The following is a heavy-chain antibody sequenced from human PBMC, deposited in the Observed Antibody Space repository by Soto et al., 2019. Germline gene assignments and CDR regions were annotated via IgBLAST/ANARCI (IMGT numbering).Heavy chain of an antibody. D-gene: IGHD1-7*01. V-gene: IGHV3-33*01. J-gene: IGHJ3*02. CDR3: TRDQLPDDAFDI. CDR2: IWYDGSTT. CDR1: GFTFSNYG. Sequence: QVQLVESGGDVVQPGKSLRLSCAASGFTFSNYGMHWVRQAPGKGLEWVAVIWYDGSTTIYADSVKGRFTISRDNSKNSLYLQMNSLRAEDTALYYCTRDQLPDDAFDIWGPGTMVTVSS.